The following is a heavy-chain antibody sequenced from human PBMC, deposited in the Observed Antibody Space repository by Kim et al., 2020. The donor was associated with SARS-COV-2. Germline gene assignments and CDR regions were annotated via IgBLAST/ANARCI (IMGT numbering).Heavy chain of an antibody. J-gene: IGHJ4*02. CDR2: IYYSGST. CDR3: ARHFSNTWEGNYFDF. D-gene: IGHD6-13*01. CDR1: GGSISSYY. Sequence: SETLSLTCTVSGGSISSYYWSWIRQPPGKGLEWIGYIYYSGSTDYNPSLKSRVTISVDTSKNQFSLKLNSVTAADTAVYYCARHFSNTWEGNYFDFWGQGTLVSVSS. V-gene: IGHV4-59*01.